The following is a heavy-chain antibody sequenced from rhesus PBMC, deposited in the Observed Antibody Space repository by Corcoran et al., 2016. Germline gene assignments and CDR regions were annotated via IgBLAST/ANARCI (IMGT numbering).Heavy chain of an antibody. J-gene: IGHJ4*01. D-gene: IGHD5-12*01. CDR3: ARSPVTTVTFDY. CDR1: GDSFSNYW. V-gene: IGHV4-80*01. CDR2: LNGLSGST. Sequence: QVQLQESGPGLVKPSETLSLTCAVSGDSFSNYWWSWIRQSPGKGLEWIGELNGLSGSTNYNPSLMSRVTMSQDASKTQFSLNLTSVNAADTAVYYCARSPVTTVTFDYWGQGVLVTVSS.